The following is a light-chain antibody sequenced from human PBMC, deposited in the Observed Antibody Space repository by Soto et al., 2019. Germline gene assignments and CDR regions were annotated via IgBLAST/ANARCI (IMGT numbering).Light chain of an antibody. V-gene: IGKV3-15*01. J-gene: IGKJ5*01. Sequence: MTQSPGTLSVSLGARATLSFKARQSVSLHLAWYQQKPGQAPRLLIYDTSTGATGIPARFSGSGSGTEFTLTISSLQSEDFAVYYCQQYSHWPPITFGQGTRLEIK. CDR1: QSVSLH. CDR3: QQYSHWPPIT. CDR2: DTS.